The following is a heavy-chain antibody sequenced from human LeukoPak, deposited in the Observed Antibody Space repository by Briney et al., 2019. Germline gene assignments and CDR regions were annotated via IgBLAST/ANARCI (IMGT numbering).Heavy chain of an antibody. CDR3: AIKVPNDSSGYYYRGQFDP. V-gene: IGHV3-53*01. J-gene: IGHJ5*02. CDR1: GFTVSGNS. CDR2: IYSGGNT. Sequence: GGSLRLSCTVYGFTVSGNSMSWVRQAPGKGLEWVSFIYSGGNTHYSNSVKGRFTISRDNSKNTLYLQTNSLRAEDTAVYYCAIKVPNDSSGYYYRGQFDPWGQGTLVTVSS. D-gene: IGHD3-22*01.